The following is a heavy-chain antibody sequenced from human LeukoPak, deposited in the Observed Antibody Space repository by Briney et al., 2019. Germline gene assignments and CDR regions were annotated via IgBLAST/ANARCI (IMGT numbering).Heavy chain of an antibody. D-gene: IGHD3-10*01. CDR3: ARDPYGSGSYCPGDY. V-gene: IGHV3-30*04. J-gene: IGHJ4*02. Sequence: GGSLRLSCAASGFIFSSYAMHWVRQAPGKGLEWVAVISYDGSNKYYADSVKGRFTISRDNSKNTLYLQMNSLRPEDTAVYHCARDPYGSGSYCPGDYWGQGTLVTVSS. CDR2: ISYDGSNK. CDR1: GFIFSSYA.